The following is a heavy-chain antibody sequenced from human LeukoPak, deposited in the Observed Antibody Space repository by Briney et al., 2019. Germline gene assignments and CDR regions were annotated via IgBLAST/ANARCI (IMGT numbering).Heavy chain of an antibody. J-gene: IGHJ4*02. CDR1: GFTFISYS. CDR3: ARALHDSSGYYFDY. CDR2: ISNSSPNI. V-gene: IGHV3-21*01. Sequence: KAGGSLRLSCAASGFTFISYSMNWVRQAPGKGLEWVSSISNSSPNIYYADSVKGRFTISRDSAKDSLFLQMNSLRAEGTAVYYCARALHDSSGYYFDYWGQGTLVTVSS. D-gene: IGHD3-22*01.